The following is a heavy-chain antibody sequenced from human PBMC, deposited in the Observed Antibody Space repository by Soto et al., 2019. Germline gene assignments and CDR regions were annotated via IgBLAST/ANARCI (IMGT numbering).Heavy chain of an antibody. CDR2: IIPIFGTA. CDR3: AKERGYSGYDAVYYYYGMDV. CDR1: GGTFSSYA. V-gene: IGHV1-69*12. Sequence: QVQLVQSGAEVKKPGSSVKVSCKASGGTFSSYAISWVRQAPGQGLECMGGIIPIFGTANYAQKFQGRVTITADESTSTAYMELSSLRSEDTAVYYCAKERGYSGYDAVYYYYGMDVWGQGTTVTVSS. J-gene: IGHJ6*02. D-gene: IGHD5-12*01.